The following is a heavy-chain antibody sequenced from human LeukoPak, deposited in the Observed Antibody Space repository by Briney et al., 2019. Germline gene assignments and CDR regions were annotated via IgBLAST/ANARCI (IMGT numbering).Heavy chain of an antibody. Sequence: SETLSLTCTVSSGSIRGYWCSWIRQPPGKGLEWIGYIYYSGSTNYNPSLNSRVTMSVDTSKSQFSLKLSSVTAAVTAVYYCAIGDTRGNDIWGQGTMVTVSS. CDR1: SGSIRGYW. V-gene: IGHV4-59*01. D-gene: IGHD1-26*01. CDR2: IYYSGST. CDR3: AIGDTRGNDI. J-gene: IGHJ3*02.